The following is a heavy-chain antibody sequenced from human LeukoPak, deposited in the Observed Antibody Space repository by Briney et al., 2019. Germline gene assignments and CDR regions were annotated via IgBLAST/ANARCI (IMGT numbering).Heavy chain of an antibody. V-gene: IGHV1-2*02. J-gene: IGHJ6*03. CDR2: INPNSGDT. CDR1: GYSFTGYY. D-gene: IGHD2-8*01. Sequence: GASVKVSCKASGYSFTGYYMHWVRQAPGQGLEWMGWINPNSGDTKYAQKFQGRVTMTRDTSISTAYMELTRLRSDDTAVYYCARGGLPVMVYRLYYMDVWGKGTTVTVSS. CDR3: ARGGLPVMVYRLYYMDV.